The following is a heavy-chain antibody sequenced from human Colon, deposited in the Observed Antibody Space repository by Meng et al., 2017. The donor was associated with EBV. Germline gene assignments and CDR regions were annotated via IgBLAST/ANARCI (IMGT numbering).Heavy chain of an antibody. Sequence: VEVLGSGGGWVQPGGSLTLSCAASGFNFSSYAMTWVRQAPGKGLEWVSGISGNAAGTFYADSVKGRFTIFRDNPQNTLFLQVNTLRAEDTAVYYCARRLVVTASSHWYFDLWGPGTLVTVSS. J-gene: IGHJ2*01. CDR1: GFNFSSYA. CDR3: ARRLVVTASSHWYFDL. D-gene: IGHD2-21*02. CDR2: ISGNAAGT. V-gene: IGHV3-23*01.